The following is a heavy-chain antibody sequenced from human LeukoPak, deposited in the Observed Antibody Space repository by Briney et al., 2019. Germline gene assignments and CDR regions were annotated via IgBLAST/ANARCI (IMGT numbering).Heavy chain of an antibody. V-gene: IGHV3-49*04. Sequence: GGSLRLSCTASGFTFGDYAMSWVRQAPGKGLEWVGFIRSKAYGGTTEYAASVKGRFTISRDDSKSIAYLQMNSLKTEDTAVYYCTRDWLWGAGTTPPNYYYYYYMDVWGKGTTVTVSS. CDR1: GFTFGDYA. CDR2: IRSKAYGGTT. D-gene: IGHD1-7*01. CDR3: TRDWLWGAGTTPPNYYYYYYMDV. J-gene: IGHJ6*03.